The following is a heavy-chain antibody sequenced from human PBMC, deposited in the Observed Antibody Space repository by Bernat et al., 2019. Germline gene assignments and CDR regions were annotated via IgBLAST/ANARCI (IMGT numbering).Heavy chain of an antibody. CDR2: INHSGST. CDR1: GGSFSGYY. J-gene: IGHJ4*02. D-gene: IGHD1-26*01. CDR3: ARVSSGSYD. V-gene: IGHV4-34*01. Sequence: QVQLQQWGAGLLKPSETLSLTCAVYGGSFSGYYCSWIRQPPGKGLEWIGEINHSGSTNYNPSIKSRVTISVDTSKKQFYLKVSSVTDADTAVYYCARVSSGSYDWGQGTLVTVS.